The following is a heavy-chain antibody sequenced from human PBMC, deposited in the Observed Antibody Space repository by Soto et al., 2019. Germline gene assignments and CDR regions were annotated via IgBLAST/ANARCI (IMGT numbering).Heavy chain of an antibody. Sequence: EVQLVESGGGLVKPGGSLRLSCAASGFTFSSYSMNWVRQAPGKGLEWVSFISSSSSYIYYADSVKGRFTISRDNAKNSLYLQMNSLRAEDTAVYYCACGSGSATTAGAPYYYYYMDVWGKGTTVTVSS. D-gene: IGHD3-10*01. J-gene: IGHJ6*03. V-gene: IGHV3-21*01. CDR1: GFTFSSYS. CDR3: ACGSGSATTAGAPYYYYYMDV. CDR2: ISSSSSYI.